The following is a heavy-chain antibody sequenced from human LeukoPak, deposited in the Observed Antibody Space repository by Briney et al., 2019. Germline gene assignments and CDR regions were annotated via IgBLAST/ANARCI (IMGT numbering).Heavy chain of an antibody. Sequence: GGSLRLSCTVSGLTLSSYTMHWVRQAPGKGLEWVSSISSSGLYIYFADSLKGRFTISRDNAKNSLYLQVNSLRAEDTAVYYCAREFEPDYFDYWGQGTLVTVSS. CDR3: AREFEPDYFDY. J-gene: IGHJ4*02. CDR2: ISSSGLYI. CDR1: GLTLSSYT. D-gene: IGHD1-14*01. V-gene: IGHV3-21*01.